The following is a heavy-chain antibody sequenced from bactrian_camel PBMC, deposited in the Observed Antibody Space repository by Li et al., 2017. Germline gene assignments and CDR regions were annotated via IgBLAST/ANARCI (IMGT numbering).Heavy chain of an antibody. CDR3: AADLRNGGGGSCSAHTPPVLGY. J-gene: IGHJ4*01. V-gene: IGHV3S1*01. Sequence: HVQLVESGGGSVQAGGSLRLSCVVSGVTYSSYCMAWFRQAPGKQSEGVAYIYARSGGSEYADSVKGRFVISQNNAQNTIHLQMSSLKPEDSGMYYCAADLRNGGGGSCSAHTPPVLGYRGQGTQVTVS. CDR1: GVTYSSYC. D-gene: IGHD6*01. CDR2: IYARSGGS.